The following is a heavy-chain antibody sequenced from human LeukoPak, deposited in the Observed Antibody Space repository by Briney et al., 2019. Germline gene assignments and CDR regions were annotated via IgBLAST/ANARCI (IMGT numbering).Heavy chain of an antibody. CDR3: ARAKGYYYDSSGYYPDY. Sequence: ASVKVSCKASGYTFTGYYMHWVRQAPGQGLEWMGWINPNSGGTNYAQKFQGRVTMTRDTSISTAYVELSRLRSDDTAVYYCARAKGYYYDSSGYYPDYWGQGTLVTVSS. J-gene: IGHJ4*02. CDR1: GYTFTGYY. V-gene: IGHV1-2*02. D-gene: IGHD3-22*01. CDR2: INPNSGGT.